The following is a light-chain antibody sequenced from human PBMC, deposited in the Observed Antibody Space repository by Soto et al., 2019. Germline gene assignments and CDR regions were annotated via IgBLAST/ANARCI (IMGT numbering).Light chain of an antibody. CDR2: AAS. CDR3: QKCKVAPFT. V-gene: IGKV1-27*01. J-gene: IGKJ4*01. CDR1: QDIGNF. Sequence: IQMTQSPSSLSASVGDRVTITCRASQDIGNFLAWYQQKPGKVPKLLTYAASTLQSGVPSRFSGSGSETDFTLTISSLQPEDVATYYCQKCKVAPFTFGGGTKVDIK.